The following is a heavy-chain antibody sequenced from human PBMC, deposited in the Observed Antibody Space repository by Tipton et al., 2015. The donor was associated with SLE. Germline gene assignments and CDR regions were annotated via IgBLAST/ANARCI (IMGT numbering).Heavy chain of an antibody. D-gene: IGHD3-9*01. Sequence: TLSLTCAVYGGSFSGYYCSWIRQSPGKGLEWIGESNHVGSTNYNPSLKSRVTISVDTSRNQFSLKLSSVTAADTAVYYCAYSYYDILTGYYRGHYFDYWGQGTLVTVSS. CDR1: GGSFSGYY. V-gene: IGHV4-34*01. J-gene: IGHJ4*02. CDR3: AYSYYDILTGYYRGHYFDY. CDR2: SNHVGST.